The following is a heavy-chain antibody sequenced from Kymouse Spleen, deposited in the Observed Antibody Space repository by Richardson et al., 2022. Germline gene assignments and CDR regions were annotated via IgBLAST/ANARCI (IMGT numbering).Heavy chain of an antibody. CDR2: ISYDGSNK. CDR3: AKEGELLVDY. CDR1: GFTFSSYG. J-gene: IGHJ4*02. V-gene: IGHV3-30*18. D-gene: IGHD1-26*01. Sequence: QVQLVESGGGVVQPGRSLRLSCAASGFTFSSYGMHWVRQAPGKGLEWVAVISYDGSNKYYADSVKGRFTISRDNSKNTLYLQMNSLRAEDTAVYYCAKEGELLVDYWGQGTLVTVSS.